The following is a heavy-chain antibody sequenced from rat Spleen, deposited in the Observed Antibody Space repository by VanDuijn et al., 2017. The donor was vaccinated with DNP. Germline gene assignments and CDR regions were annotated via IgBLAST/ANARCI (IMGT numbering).Heavy chain of an antibody. CDR2: IGSPAYAP. Sequence: EVQLVESGGGLVQPGRSLKLSCAASGFTFSGYNMAWVRQAPAKGLEWVAYIGSPAYAPYYTDSVKGRFAISRDNAKSTLYLQKNSLRSEDMATYYCVRWNSGHFDYWGQGVMVPVSS. D-gene: IGHD4-3*01. CDR1: GFTFSGYN. J-gene: IGHJ2*01. V-gene: IGHV5-22*01. CDR3: VRWNSGHFDY.